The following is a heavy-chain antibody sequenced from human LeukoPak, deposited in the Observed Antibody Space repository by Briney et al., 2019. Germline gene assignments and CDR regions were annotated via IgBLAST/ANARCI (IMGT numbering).Heavy chain of an antibody. CDR2: ISGSGGST. Sequence: PGGSLRLSCAASGFTFSNSALSWVRQAPGKGLEWVSDISGSGGSTYYADSVKGRFTISRDNSKNTLYLQMNSLRAEDTAVYYCARDRSKYYYDSSGCLDIWGQGTMVTVSS. J-gene: IGHJ3*02. D-gene: IGHD3-22*01. CDR3: ARDRSKYYYDSSGCLDI. CDR1: GFTFSNSA. V-gene: IGHV3-23*01.